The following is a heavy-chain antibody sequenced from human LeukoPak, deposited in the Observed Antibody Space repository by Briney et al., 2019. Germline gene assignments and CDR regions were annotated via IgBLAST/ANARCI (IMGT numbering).Heavy chain of an antibody. CDR1: GGSMSAYY. V-gene: IGHV4-59*03. CDR2: SYYTGST. D-gene: IGHD3-22*01. CDR3: TTYDSSGYFLEY. Sequence: PSGTLSLACTISGGSMSAYYWSWIRQSPGKGLEWIGYSYYTGSTSYNPSLRSRVTPTVDTSKNQFSLRLTSVTAADTAVYYCTTYDSSGYFLEYWGQGILVTVSS. J-gene: IGHJ4*02.